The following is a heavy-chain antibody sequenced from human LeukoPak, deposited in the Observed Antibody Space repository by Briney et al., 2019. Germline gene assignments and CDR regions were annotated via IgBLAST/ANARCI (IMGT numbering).Heavy chain of an antibody. CDR3: ARTGVGGGYRFDY. D-gene: IGHD1-26*01. Sequence: GGSLRLSCVASGFSFSNYAMTWVRQAPGKGLEWVSGISGSGGSTYYADSVRGRFTISRDNFKNTLDVQMSSLGVEDTAIYYCARTGVGGGYRFDYCGQGTLVTVSS. V-gene: IGHV3-23*01. CDR2: ISGSGGST. J-gene: IGHJ4*02. CDR1: GFSFSNYA.